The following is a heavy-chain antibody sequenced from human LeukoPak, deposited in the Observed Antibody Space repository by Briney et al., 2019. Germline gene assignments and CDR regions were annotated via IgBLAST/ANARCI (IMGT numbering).Heavy chain of an antibody. Sequence: GGSLRLSCAASGFTFSGSAIHWVRQASGKGLEWVGRIRSRANTYATAYAASVKGRFTISRDDSKNAAYLQMNSLKTEDTALYYCTRPDDYGDYWGQGTLVTVSS. V-gene: IGHV3-73*01. CDR3: TRPDDYGDY. CDR1: GFTFSGSA. J-gene: IGHJ4*02. CDR2: IRSRANTYAT.